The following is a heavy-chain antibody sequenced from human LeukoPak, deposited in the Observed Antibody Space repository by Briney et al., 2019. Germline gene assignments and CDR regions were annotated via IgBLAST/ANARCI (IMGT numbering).Heavy chain of an antibody. Sequence: GGSLRLSCAASGFPFSTYRMNWVRQAPGKGLEWVSSISSSSSYIYYADSVKGRFTISRDNAKNSLYLQMNSLRAEDTAVYYCASFIAVAGRFDPWGQGTLVTVSS. V-gene: IGHV3-21*01. CDR3: ASFIAVAGRFDP. J-gene: IGHJ5*02. D-gene: IGHD6-19*01. CDR2: ISSSSSYI. CDR1: GFPFSTYR.